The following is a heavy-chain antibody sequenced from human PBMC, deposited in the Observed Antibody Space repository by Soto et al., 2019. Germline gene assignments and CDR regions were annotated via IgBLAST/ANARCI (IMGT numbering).Heavy chain of an antibody. V-gene: IGHV3-23*01. CDR3: AQTPDSSGYRITLDY. CDR1: GFTFSSYA. J-gene: IGHJ4*02. D-gene: IGHD3-22*01. Sequence: EVQLLESGGGLVQPGGSLRLSCAASGFTFSSYAMSWVRQAPGKGLEWVSAISGSGGSTYYADSVKGRFTISRDNSKNTLYLQMNSLRAEDTAVYYCAQTPDSSGYRITLDYWGQGSLVTVSS. CDR2: ISGSGGST.